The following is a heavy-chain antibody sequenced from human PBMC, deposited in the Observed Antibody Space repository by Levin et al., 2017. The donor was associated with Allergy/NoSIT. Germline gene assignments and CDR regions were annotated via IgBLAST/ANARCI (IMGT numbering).Heavy chain of an antibody. CDR3: ARGILWFRELYKLGHYYYYYMDV. J-gene: IGHJ6*03. CDR1: GYTFTSYA. Sequence: GESLKISCKASGYTFTSYAMHWVRQAPGQRLEWMGWINAGNGNTKYSQKFQGRVTITRDTSASTAYMELSSLRSEDTAVYYCARGILWFRELYKLGHYYYYYMDVWGKGTTVTVSS. V-gene: IGHV1-3*01. CDR2: INAGNGNT. D-gene: IGHD3-10*01.